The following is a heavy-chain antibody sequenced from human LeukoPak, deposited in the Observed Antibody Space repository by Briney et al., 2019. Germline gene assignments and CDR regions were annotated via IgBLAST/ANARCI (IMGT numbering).Heavy chain of an antibody. V-gene: IGHV3-33*01. CDR1: GFTFSSYG. J-gene: IGHJ4*02. CDR2: IWYDGSNK. D-gene: IGHD1-26*01. Sequence: GGSLRLSCAASGFTFSSYGMHWLRQVPGKGLEWVAVIWYDGSNKYYADSVKGRFTISRDNSKNTLYLQMNSLRAEDTAVYYCARELGSFSLDYWGQGTLVTVSS. CDR3: ARELGSFSLDY.